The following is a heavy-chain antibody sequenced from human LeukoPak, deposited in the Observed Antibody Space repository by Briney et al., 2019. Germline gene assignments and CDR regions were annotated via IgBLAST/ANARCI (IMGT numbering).Heavy chain of an antibody. CDR2: ISYDGSNK. CDR3: ARDGTYYYGSGHFDY. CDR1: GFTFSSYA. D-gene: IGHD3-10*01. Sequence: PGRSLRLSCAASGFTFSSYAMHWVRQAPSKGLEWVAVISYDGSNKYYADSVKGRFTISRDNSKNTLYLQMNSLRAEDTAVYYCARDGTYYYGSGHFDYWGQGTLVTVSS. J-gene: IGHJ4*02. V-gene: IGHV3-30*04.